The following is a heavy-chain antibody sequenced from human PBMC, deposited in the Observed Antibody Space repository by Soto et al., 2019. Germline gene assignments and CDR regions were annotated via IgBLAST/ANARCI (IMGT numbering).Heavy chain of an antibody. V-gene: IGHV1-69*13. CDR1: GGTFSSNA. D-gene: IGHD1-20*01. CDR3: AMPSGITRMNHYYWYGMDV. CDR2: IIPIVGPA. Sequence: SVKVSCKASGGTFSSNAIRWVRQAPGQRLEGMGGIIPIVGPANYAQKFQGRVTITADESTSTAYMELSSLRSEDTAVYYCAMPSGITRMNHYYWYGMDVWGQGTTVTVSS. J-gene: IGHJ6*02.